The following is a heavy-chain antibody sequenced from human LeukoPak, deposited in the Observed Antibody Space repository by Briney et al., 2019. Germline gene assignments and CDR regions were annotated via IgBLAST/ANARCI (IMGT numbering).Heavy chain of an antibody. J-gene: IGHJ4*02. Sequence: GGSLRLSCAASGFTFSSYAMSWVRQAPGKGLEWVSAISGSGGSTYCADSVKGRFTISRDNSKNTLYLQMNSLRAEDTAVYYCAKHMRGYSYGYFDYWGQGTLVTVSS. D-gene: IGHD5-18*01. CDR2: ISGSGGST. CDR3: AKHMRGYSYGYFDY. CDR1: GFTFSSYA. V-gene: IGHV3-23*01.